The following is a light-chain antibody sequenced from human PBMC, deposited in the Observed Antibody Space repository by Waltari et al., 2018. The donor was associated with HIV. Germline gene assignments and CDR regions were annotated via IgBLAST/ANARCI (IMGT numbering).Light chain of an antibody. Sequence: EIVLTQSPGTLSLSPGERATLSCRASQSVSSSYLAWYQQKPGQAPRLLIYGASSRATCIPDRFSCSGAGTDFNLTISRLEPEDFAVYYWQQYGSSPPITFGQGTRLEIK. J-gene: IGKJ5*01. CDR2: GAS. V-gene: IGKV3-20*01. CDR3: QQYGSSPPIT. CDR1: QSVSSSY.